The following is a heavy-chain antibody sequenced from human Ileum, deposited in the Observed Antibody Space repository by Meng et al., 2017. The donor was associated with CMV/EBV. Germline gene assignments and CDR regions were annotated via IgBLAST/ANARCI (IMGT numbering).Heavy chain of an antibody. CDR3: AKDSRDNWYYFDY. CDR1: GFTFNDYA. D-gene: IGHD1-1*01. J-gene: IGHJ4*02. Sequence: CVASGFTFNDYAMSWVRQAPGKGLEWVSVVYSGGKSIYYADSVKGRFTVSRDTSKNTLYLQMNSLSAEDTAVYYCAKDSRDNWYYFDYWGQGTLVTVSS. CDR2: VYSGGKSI. V-gene: IGHV3-23*03.